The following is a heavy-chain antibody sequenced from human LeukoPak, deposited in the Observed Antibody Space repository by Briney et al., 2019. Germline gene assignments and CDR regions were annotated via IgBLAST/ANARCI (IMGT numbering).Heavy chain of an antibody. CDR1: GFTFSSYS. V-gene: IGHV3-21*01. J-gene: IGHJ4*02. D-gene: IGHD3-9*01. CDR2: ISSSSSYI. CDR3: ARGGTLYDILTGYFPPFDY. Sequence: GGSLRLSCAASGFTFSSYSMNWVRQAPGKRLEWVSSISSSSSYIYYADSVKGRFTISRDNAKNSLYLQMNGLRAEDTAVYYCARGGTLYDILTGYFPPFDYWGQGTLVTVSS.